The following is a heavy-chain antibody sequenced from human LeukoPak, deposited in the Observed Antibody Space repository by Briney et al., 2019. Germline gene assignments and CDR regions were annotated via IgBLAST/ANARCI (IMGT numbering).Heavy chain of an antibody. D-gene: IGHD4-11*01. V-gene: IGHV3-30-3*01. J-gene: IGHJ4*02. CDR2: ISYDGSNK. Sequence: PGGSLRLSCAASGFTFSSYAMHWVRQAPGKGLDWVAVISYDGSNKYYADSVKGRFTISRDNSKNTLYLQMNSLRAEDTAVYYCARDLRLQLGFLDYWGQGTLVTVSS. CDR1: GFTFSSYA. CDR3: ARDLRLQLGFLDY.